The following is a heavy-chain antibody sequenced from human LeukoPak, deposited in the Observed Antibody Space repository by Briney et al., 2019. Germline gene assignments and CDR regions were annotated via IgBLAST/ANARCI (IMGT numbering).Heavy chain of an antibody. CDR1: GFTFSSYA. CDR2: MSYDGSNK. CDR3: ARETGPYYDILTGPGDY. Sequence: GGSLRLSCAASGFTFSSYAMHWVRQAPGKGLEWVAVMSYDGSNKYYADSVKGRFTISRDNSKNTLYLQMNSLRAEDTAVYYCARETGPYYDILTGPGDYWGQGPLVTVSS. J-gene: IGHJ4*02. D-gene: IGHD3-9*01. V-gene: IGHV3-30*04.